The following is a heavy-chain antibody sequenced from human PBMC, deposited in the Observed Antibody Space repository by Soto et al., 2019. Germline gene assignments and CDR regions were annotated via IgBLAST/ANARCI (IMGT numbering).Heavy chain of an antibody. J-gene: IGHJ1*01. CDR2: IYSGGST. D-gene: IGHD2-21*02. CDR3: ARTPGPVVVTGYFQH. CDR1: GFTVSSNY. V-gene: IGHV3-53*01. Sequence: GGSLRLSCAASGFTVSSNYMSWVRQAPGKGLEWVSVIYSGGSTYYADSVKGRFTISRDNSKNTLYLQMNSLRAEDTAVYYCARTPGPVVVTGYFQHWGQGTLVTVSS.